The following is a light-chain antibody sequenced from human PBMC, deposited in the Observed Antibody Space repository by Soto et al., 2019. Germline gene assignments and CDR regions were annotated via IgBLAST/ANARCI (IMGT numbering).Light chain of an antibody. CDR1: SSNIGAGYD. CDR2: GNK. Sequence: QSVLTQPPSVSGAPGQRVTISCTGSSSNIGAGYDVQWYQQVPGTAPKVVIYGNKNRPSGVAVRFSGSKSGTSASLAITGVQAEDEADYYCQSYDRSLSGFWVFGGGTKVTVL. J-gene: IGLJ3*02. V-gene: IGLV1-40*01. CDR3: QSYDRSLSGFWV.